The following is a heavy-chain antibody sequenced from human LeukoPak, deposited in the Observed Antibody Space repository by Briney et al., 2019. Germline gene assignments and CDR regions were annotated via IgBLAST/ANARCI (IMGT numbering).Heavy chain of an antibody. D-gene: IGHD5-12*01. CDR1: GGSISSYY. V-gene: IGHV4-59*01. Sequence: PSETLSLTCTVSGGSISSYYWSWIRQPPGKGLEGIGYIYYSGSTNYNPSLKSRVTISVDTSKNQFSLKLSSVTAADTAVYYCASLSGYASFNYYYYYGMDVWGKGTTVTVSS. J-gene: IGHJ6*04. CDR2: IYYSGST. CDR3: ASLSGYASFNYYYYYGMDV.